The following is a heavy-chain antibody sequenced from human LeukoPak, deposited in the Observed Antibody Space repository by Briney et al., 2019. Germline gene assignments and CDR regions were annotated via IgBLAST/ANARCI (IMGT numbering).Heavy chain of an antibody. J-gene: IGHJ4*02. CDR3: TREPAAILIYGGSDY. Sequence: GGSLRLSCTASGFTFGDYAMSWVRQAPGKGLEWVGFIRSKAYGGTTEYAASVKGRFTISRDDSKSIAYLQMNSLKTEDTAVYYCTREPAAILIYGGSDYWGQGTLVAVSS. V-gene: IGHV3-49*04. D-gene: IGHD2-2*02. CDR1: GFTFGDYA. CDR2: IRSKAYGGTT.